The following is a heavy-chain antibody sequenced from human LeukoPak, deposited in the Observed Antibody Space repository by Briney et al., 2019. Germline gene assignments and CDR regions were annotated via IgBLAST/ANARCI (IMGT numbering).Heavy chain of an antibody. CDR2: ISGSGGST. J-gene: IGHJ4*02. Sequence: GGSLRLSCAASGFTFSSYAMSWVRQAPGKGLEWVSAISGSGGSTYYADSVKGRFTISRDNSKNTLYLQMNSLRAEDTAVYYCAKAPLLRFLEWLFPLYYFDYWGQGTLVTVSS. CDR1: GFTFSSYA. D-gene: IGHD3-3*01. V-gene: IGHV3-23*01. CDR3: AKAPLLRFLEWLFPLYYFDY.